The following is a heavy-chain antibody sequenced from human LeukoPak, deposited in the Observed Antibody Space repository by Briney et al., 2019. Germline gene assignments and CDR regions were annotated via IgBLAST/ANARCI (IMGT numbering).Heavy chain of an antibody. CDR2: INHSGST. J-gene: IGHJ4*02. V-gene: IGHV4-34*01. D-gene: IGHD3-16*02. CDR1: GGSFSGCY. Sequence: SETLSLTCAVYGGSFSGCYWSWIRQPPGKRLEWIGEINHSGSTNYNPSLKSRVTISVDTSKNQFSLKLSSVTAADTAVYYCARGLGVWGSYRLTPYYFDYWGQGTLVTVSS. CDR3: ARGLGVWGSYRLTPYYFDY.